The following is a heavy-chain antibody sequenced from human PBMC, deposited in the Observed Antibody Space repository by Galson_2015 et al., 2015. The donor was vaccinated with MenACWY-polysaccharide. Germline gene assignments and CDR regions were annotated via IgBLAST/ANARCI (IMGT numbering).Heavy chain of an antibody. V-gene: IGHV3-23*01. CDR2: VSASDDRT. J-gene: IGHJ4*02. D-gene: IGHD2-8*02. CDR1: GFTFSSYA. CDR3: SKGRGYCTGGACYSDY. Sequence: SLRLSCAASGFTFSSYAMTWVCQAPGKGLEWVSTVSASDDRTYNAESVQGRFSISRDNSKNTLYLQMNNLRAEDTAVYYCSKGRGYCTGGACYSDYWGQGTLVTVSS.